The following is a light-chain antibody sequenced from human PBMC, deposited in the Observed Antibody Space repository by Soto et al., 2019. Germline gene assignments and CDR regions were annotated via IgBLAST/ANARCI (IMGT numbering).Light chain of an antibody. CDR2: DAS. J-gene: IGKJ5*01. CDR1: QSVRSSY. CDR3: QQYGGSPIT. Sequence: EIVLKQSPGTLSLSPGERATLSCRASQSVRSSYLAWYQQRPGQAPRLLISDASNRATGIPDRFSGSGSGTDFTLTISRLEPEDFALYYCQQYGGSPITFGQGTRLEIK. V-gene: IGKV3-20*01.